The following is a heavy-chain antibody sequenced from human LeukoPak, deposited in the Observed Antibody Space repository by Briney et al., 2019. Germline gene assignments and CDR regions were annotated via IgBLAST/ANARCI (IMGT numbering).Heavy chain of an antibody. Sequence: KPGGSLRLSCAASGFTFSSYSMNWVLQAPGKGLEWVSSISSSSSYIYYADSVKGRFTISRDNAKNSLYLQMNSLRAEDTAVYYCARDPPDFWSGMGDYWGQGTLVTVSS. CDR3: ARDPPDFWSGMGDY. D-gene: IGHD3-3*01. J-gene: IGHJ4*02. V-gene: IGHV3-21*01. CDR1: GFTFSSYS. CDR2: ISSSSSYI.